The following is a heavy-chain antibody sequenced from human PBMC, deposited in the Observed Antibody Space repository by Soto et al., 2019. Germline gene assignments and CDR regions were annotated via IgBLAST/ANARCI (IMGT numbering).Heavy chain of an antibody. Sequence: PSETLSLTCAVYGGSFSGYYWSWIRQPPGKGLEWIGEINHSGSTNYNPSLKSRVTISVDTSKNQYSLKLSSVTAADTAVYYCARQSGYCSSTSCYRWFDPWGQGTLVTVSS. CDR3: ARQSGYCSSTSCYRWFDP. CDR2: INHSGST. D-gene: IGHD2-2*01. J-gene: IGHJ5*02. V-gene: IGHV4-34*01. CDR1: GGSFSGYY.